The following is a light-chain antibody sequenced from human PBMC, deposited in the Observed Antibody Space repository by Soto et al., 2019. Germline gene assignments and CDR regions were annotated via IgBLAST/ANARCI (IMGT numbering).Light chain of an antibody. J-gene: IGKJ1*01. CDR3: QQYNNWPLWT. V-gene: IGKV3-15*01. CDR2: GAS. Sequence: EIVMTQSPATLSVSPGDRATLSCTASQSVSSNLAWYQQKPGQAPRLLXYGASTTATGIPARFSGSGSGTEFTLTISSLQSEDFAVYYCQQYNNWPLWTFGQGTKVDIK. CDR1: QSVSSN.